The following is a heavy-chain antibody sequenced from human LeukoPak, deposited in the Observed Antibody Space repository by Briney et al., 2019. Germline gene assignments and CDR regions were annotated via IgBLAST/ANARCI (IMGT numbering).Heavy chain of an antibody. J-gene: IGHJ4*02. CDR2: ISGYNGNT. CDR3: ARSSKRDGDTFDY. Sequence: ASVKVSCKASGYTFTSYGINWVRQAPGQGLEWMGWISGYNGNTNYAQKLQGRVTMTTDPSTTTAYMELRSLRSDDTAVYYCARSSKRDGDTFDYWGQGTLVTVSS. V-gene: IGHV1-18*01. D-gene: IGHD3-10*01. CDR1: GYTFTSYG.